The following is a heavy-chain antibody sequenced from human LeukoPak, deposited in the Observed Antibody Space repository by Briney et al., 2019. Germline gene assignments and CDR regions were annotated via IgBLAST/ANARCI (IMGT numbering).Heavy chain of an antibody. V-gene: IGHV4-4*07. D-gene: IGHD3-10*01. J-gene: IGHJ4*02. Sequence: SETLSLTCTVSGGSIRSYYWSWIRQPAGKGLGWIGRIYTSGSTNYNPSLKSRVTMSVDTSKNQFSLKLGSVTAADTAVYYCARDPGYYGSGTRGAFDYWGQGTLVTVSS. CDR1: GGSIRSYY. CDR3: ARDPGYYGSGTRGAFDY. CDR2: IYTSGST.